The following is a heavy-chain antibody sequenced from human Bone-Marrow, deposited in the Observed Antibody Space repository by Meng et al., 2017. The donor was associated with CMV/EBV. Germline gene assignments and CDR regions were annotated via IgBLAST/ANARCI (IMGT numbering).Heavy chain of an antibody. CDR1: GFAFNTHW. V-gene: IGHV3-74*01. CDR3: ARSREADYDILTGDYYYYGMDV. J-gene: IGHJ6*02. Sequence: GGSLRLSCAASGFAFNTHWMHWVRQAPGKGLVWVSRINNDGSSTGYADSVKGRFTISRDNAKNTLYLQMNSLRAEDTALYHCARSREADYDILTGDYYYYGMDVWGQGTTVTVSS. D-gene: IGHD3-9*01. CDR2: INNDGSST.